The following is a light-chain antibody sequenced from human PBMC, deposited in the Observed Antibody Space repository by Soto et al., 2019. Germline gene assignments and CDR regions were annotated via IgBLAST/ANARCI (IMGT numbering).Light chain of an antibody. CDR3: AAWDDSVSGVV. J-gene: IGLJ3*02. CDR2: RNN. Sequence: QSVLTQPLSASGTPGQWVSLSCSGGGSNIGSNSVSWYQVLPGAAPKLVIYRNNQRPSGVPLRISGSKSGTSASLAISGLQSEDEADYYCAAWDDSVSGVVFGGGTKLTVL. V-gene: IGLV1-44*01. CDR1: GSNIGSNS.